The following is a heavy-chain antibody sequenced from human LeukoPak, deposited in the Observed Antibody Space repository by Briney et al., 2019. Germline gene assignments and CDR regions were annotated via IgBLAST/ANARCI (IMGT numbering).Heavy chain of an antibody. J-gene: IGHJ4*02. CDR1: GFTFSSYA. Sequence: GRSLRPSCAASGFTFSSYAMHWVRQAPGKGLEWVAVISYDGSNKYYADSVKGRFTISRDNSKNTLYLQMNSLRAEDTAVYYCAKDLRVWGATAPFDYWGQGTLVTVSS. V-gene: IGHV3-30-3*01. CDR2: ISYDGSNK. CDR3: AKDLRVWGATAPFDY. D-gene: IGHD3-16*01.